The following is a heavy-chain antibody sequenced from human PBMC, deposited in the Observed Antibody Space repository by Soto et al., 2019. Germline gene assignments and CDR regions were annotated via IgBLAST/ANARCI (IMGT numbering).Heavy chain of an antibody. CDR1: GDSVSSNTAS. V-gene: IGHV6-1*01. J-gene: IGHJ5*02. D-gene: IGHD5-12*01. CDR2: TYFRSKWYN. Sequence: LSLTCAISGDSVSSNTASWNWIRQSPSRGLEWLGRTYFRSKWYNDYAVSVKSRIIINPDTSNNQFSLQLNSVTPEDTAVYFCAKGDNLGPKTGYAFDPWGQGIMVTVSS. CDR3: AKGDNLGPKTGYAFDP.